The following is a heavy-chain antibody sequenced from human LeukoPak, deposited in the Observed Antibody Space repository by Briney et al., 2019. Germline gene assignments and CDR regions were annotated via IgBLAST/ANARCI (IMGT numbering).Heavy chain of an antibody. CDR3: ARPAYYYDSSGYSGWGAFGI. J-gene: IGHJ3*02. CDR2: IYYSGST. CDR1: GGSISSSSYY. Sequence: SETLSLTCTVSGGSISSSSYYWGWIRQPPGKGLEWIGSIYYSGSTYYNPSLKSRVTISVDTSKNQFSLKLSSVTVADTAVYYCARPAYYYDSSGYSGWGAFGIWGQGTMVTVSS. V-gene: IGHV4-39*07. D-gene: IGHD3-22*01.